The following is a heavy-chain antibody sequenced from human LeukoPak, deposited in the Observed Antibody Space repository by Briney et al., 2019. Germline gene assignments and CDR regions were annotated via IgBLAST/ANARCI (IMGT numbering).Heavy chain of an antibody. CDR3: ARGLIAMVRGVMGFDY. CDR1: GYSISSGYY. D-gene: IGHD3-10*01. CDR2: IYHSGST. J-gene: IGHJ4*02. V-gene: IGHV4-38-2*02. Sequence: SETLSLTCTVSGYSISSGYYWGWIRQPPGKGLEWIGSIYHSGSTYYNPSLKSRVTISVDTSKNQFSLKLSSVTAADTAVYYCARGLIAMVRGVMGFDYWGQGTLVTVSS.